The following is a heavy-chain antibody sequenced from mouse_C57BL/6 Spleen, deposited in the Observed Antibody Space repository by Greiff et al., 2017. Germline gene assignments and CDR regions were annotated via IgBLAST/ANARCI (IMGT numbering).Heavy chain of an antibody. CDR3: ARQLGRGGYYFDY. J-gene: IGHJ2*01. D-gene: IGHD4-1*01. V-gene: IGHV5-9*01. CDR1: GFTFSSYT. Sequence: VQLKESGGGLVKPGGSLKLSCAASGFTFSSYTMSWVRQTPEKRLEWVATISGGGGNTYYPDSVKGRFTISRDNAKNTLYLQMSSLRSEDTALYYCARQLGRGGYYFDYWGQGTTLTVSS. CDR2: ISGGGGNT.